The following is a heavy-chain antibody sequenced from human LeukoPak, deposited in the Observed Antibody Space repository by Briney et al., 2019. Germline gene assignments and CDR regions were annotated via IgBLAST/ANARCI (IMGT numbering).Heavy chain of an antibody. CDR1: GFTFSSYA. V-gene: IGHV3-30*04. CDR3: ASAHGSGSYYSILYYYYGMDV. J-gene: IGHJ6*02. Sequence: GGSLRLSCAASGFTFSSYAMHWVRQAPGKGLEWVAVISYDGSNKYYADSVKGRFTTSRDNSKNTLYLQMHSLRAEDTAVYYCASAHGSGSYYSILYYYYGMDVWGQGTTVTVSS. D-gene: IGHD3-10*01. CDR2: ISYDGSNK.